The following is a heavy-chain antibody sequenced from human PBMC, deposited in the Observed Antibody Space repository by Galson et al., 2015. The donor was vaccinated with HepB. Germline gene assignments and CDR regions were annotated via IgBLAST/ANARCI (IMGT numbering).Heavy chain of an antibody. J-gene: IGHJ4*02. CDR3: LRLGDFSGYSSR. CDR2: IGSKATNYAT. V-gene: IGHV3-73*01. Sequence: SLRLSCAASGFIFSGSAIHWVRQASGKGPEWVGRIGSKATNYATLYAPSMKGRFIISRVDSRAMAYLHMRRLKTEDTAVYYFLRLGDFSGYSSRWGQGTLVTVSS. CDR1: GFIFSGSA. D-gene: IGHD2-2*01.